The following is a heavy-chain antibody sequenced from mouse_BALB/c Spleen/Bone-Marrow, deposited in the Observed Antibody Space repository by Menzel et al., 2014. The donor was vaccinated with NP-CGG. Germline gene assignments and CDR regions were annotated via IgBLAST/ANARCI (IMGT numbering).Heavy chain of an antibody. CDR1: GFSIRDYY. J-gene: IGHJ2*01. V-gene: IGHV14-1*02. CDR2: IDPENGNT. CDR3: TRTYSFDY. Sequence: VHVKQSGAELVRPGALVKLSCKASGFSIRDYYMHWVKQRPEQGLEWIGWIDPENGNTIYDPKFQGKASITADTSSNTAYLQLSSLTSEDTAVYYCTRTYSFDYWGQGTTLTVSS.